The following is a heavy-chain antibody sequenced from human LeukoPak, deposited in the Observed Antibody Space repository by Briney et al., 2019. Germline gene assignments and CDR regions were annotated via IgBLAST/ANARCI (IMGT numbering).Heavy chain of an antibody. J-gene: IGHJ6*02. D-gene: IGHD2-15*01. CDR2: IHHNGNT. CDR3: EKDTHLDV. CDR1: GGSISTSDFY. V-gene: IGHV4-39*01. Sequence: SETLSLTCTVSGGSISTSDFYWGWVRQPPGKGLEWIGNIHHNGNTYFNPSLKSRVTISADMSKNQLSLTLSSVTAADTAVYYCEKDTHLDVWSQGTTVSVSS.